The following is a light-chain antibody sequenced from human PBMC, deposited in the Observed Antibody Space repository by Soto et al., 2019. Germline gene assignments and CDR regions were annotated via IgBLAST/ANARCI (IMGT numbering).Light chain of an antibody. CDR1: QSVSSN. V-gene: IGKV3-15*01. CDR3: QQYNNWPLT. CDR2: GAS. J-gene: IGKJ1*01. Sequence: EIVITQSPSTLSVSAGERATLSCRASQSVSSNLAWYQQKPGQAPRILIYGASTRATGIPARFSGSGSGTEFTLTISSLQSEDFAIYYCQQYNNWPLTFGQGTKVDIK.